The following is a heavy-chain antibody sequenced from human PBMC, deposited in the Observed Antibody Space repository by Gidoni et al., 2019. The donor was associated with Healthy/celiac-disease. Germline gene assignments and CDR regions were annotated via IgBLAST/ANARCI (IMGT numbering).Heavy chain of an antibody. CDR1: GFTFSSYG. CDR3: AKDMGDSSGWSFDY. D-gene: IGHD6-19*01. J-gene: IGHJ4*02. CDR2: RSYDGSNK. V-gene: IGHV3-30*18. Sequence: QVQLVESGGGVVQPGRSLRLSCAASGFTFSSYGMHWVRQAPGKGLEWVAVRSYDGSNKYYADSVKGRFTISRDNSKNTLYLQMNSLRAEDTAVYYCAKDMGDSSGWSFDYWGQGTLVTVSS.